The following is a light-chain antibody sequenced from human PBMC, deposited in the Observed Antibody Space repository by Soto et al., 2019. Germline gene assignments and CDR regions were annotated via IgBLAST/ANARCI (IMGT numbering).Light chain of an antibody. CDR1: SSDVGGYNY. CDR2: EVT. V-gene: IGLV2-14*01. J-gene: IGLJ1*01. CDR3: SSYTSSSNVV. Sequence: QSALTQPASVSGSPGQSITISCTGTSSDVGGYNYVSWFQQHPDTAPKLMIYEVTDRPSGVSNRFSGSKSGNTASLTISGLQADDEAVYYCSSYTSSSNVVFGTGTKVTVL.